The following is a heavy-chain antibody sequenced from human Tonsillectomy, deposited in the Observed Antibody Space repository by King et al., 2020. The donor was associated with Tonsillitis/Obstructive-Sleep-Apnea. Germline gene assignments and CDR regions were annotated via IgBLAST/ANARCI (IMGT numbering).Heavy chain of an antibody. D-gene: IGHD2-2*03. CDR3: ARVGNCSSTGCFDY. V-gene: IGHV4-34*01. CDR1: GGSFSGNY. J-gene: IGHJ4*02. Sequence: VQLQQWGAGLLKPSETLSLTCAVHGGSFSGNYWTWIRQPPGKGLEWIGESNHSGGTKYNPSLKGRATISVDTPKSQFSLMLNSVTAADTAVYCCARVGNCSSTGCFDYWGQGTLVTVSS. CDR2: SNHSGGT.